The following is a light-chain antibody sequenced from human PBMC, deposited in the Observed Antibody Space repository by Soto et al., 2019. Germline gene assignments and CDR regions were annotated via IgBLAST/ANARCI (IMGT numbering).Light chain of an antibody. CDR2: DAS. CDR1: QSVSSY. J-gene: IGKJ4*01. V-gene: IGKV3-11*01. CDR3: QQRSNWPPN. Sequence: EIVLTQSPATLSLSPGERATLSCRASQSVSSYLAWYQQKPGQAPRLLIYDASNRATGIPARFSGSGSGIDFTLTISSLEPEDFAVYYCQQRSNWPPNFGGGTKVEIK.